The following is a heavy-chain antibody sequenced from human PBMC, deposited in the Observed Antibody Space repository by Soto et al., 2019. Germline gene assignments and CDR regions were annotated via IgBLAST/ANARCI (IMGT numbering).Heavy chain of an antibody. J-gene: IGHJ6*02. Sequence: QVQLQQWGAGLLKPSETLSLTCAVYGGSFSGYYWSWIRQPPGKGLEWIGEINHSGSTNYNPSLKSRVTISVDTSKNQFSLKLSSVTAADTAVYYCARWATATTVRNYYYYYGMDVWGQGTTVTVSS. D-gene: IGHD4-17*01. CDR1: GGSFSGYY. CDR2: INHSGST. V-gene: IGHV4-34*01. CDR3: ARWATATTVRNYYYYYGMDV.